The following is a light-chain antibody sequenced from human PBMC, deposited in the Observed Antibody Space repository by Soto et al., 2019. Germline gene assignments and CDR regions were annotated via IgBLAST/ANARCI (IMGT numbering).Light chain of an antibody. V-gene: IGLV2-23*01. J-gene: IGLJ1*01. CDR3: CSYAGSSTYV. CDR2: EGS. Sequence: QSVLTQPASVSGSPGQSITISCTGTSSDVGTYNLVSWYQHHPGKAPKLMIYEGSKRPSGVSNRFSGSKSGNTASLTISGLQAEDEADHYCCSYAGSSTYVFGTGTKLTVL. CDR1: SSDVGTYNL.